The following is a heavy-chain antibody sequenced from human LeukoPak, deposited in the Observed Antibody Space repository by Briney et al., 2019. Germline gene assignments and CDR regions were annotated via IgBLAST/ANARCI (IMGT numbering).Heavy chain of an antibody. CDR3: ARGVAAGSAVYYYYYMDV. V-gene: IGHV3-7*03. CDR2: IKQDGSDK. J-gene: IGHJ6*03. D-gene: IGHD6-13*01. CDR1: GSTLSSNW. Sequence: PGGSLRLSCGVSGSTLSSNWMSWVRQAPGKGLEWVASIKQDGSDKYYVDSVEGRFTISRDNAKNSVYLQMNSLRADDTAVYYCARGVAAGSAVYYYYYMDVWGKGTTVTVSS.